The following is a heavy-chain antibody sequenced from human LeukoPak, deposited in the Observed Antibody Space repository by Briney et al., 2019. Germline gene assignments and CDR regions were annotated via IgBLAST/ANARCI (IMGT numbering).Heavy chain of an antibody. V-gene: IGHV3-48*02. J-gene: IGHJ4*02. CDR3: ARDFAEMALDY. CDR2: ISSSSSTI. D-gene: IGHD5-24*01. Sequence: GGSLSLSCLISGFMFTIYSMNWVRQAPRKGLEWVSYISSSSSTIYYADSVKGRFTISRDYAKNSLYVQMNSLRDEDTAVYYCARDFAEMALDYWGQGTLVTVSS. CDR1: GFMFTIYS.